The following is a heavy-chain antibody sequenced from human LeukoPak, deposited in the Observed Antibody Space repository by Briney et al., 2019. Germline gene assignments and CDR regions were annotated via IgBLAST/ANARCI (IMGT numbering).Heavy chain of an antibody. J-gene: IGHJ3*02. D-gene: IGHD3-22*01. V-gene: IGHV3-74*01. CDR2: INSDGSST. CDR3: ARIATKSDYYDSSVDDAFDI. CDR1: GFTFSSYW. Sequence: GGSLRLSCAASGFTFSSYWMHWVRQAPGKGLVWVSRINSDGSSTSYADSVKGRFTISRDNAKNTLYLQMNSLRAEDTAVYYYARIATKSDYYDSSVDDAFDIWGQGTMVTVSS.